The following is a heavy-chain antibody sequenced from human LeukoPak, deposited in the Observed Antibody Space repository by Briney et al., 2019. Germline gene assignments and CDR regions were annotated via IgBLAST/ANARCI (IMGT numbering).Heavy chain of an antibody. Sequence: SETLSLTCTVSGGSISSYYWSWIRQPPGKGLEWIGYIYYSGSTNYNPSLKSRVTISVDTSKNQFSLKLSSVTAADTAVYYCARAVSEQFPIAVAGLFGSKQYYYYGMDVWGQGTTVTVSS. V-gene: IGHV4-59*12. CDR1: GGSISSYY. D-gene: IGHD6-19*01. J-gene: IGHJ6*02. CDR2: IYYSGST. CDR3: ARAVSEQFPIAVAGLFGSKQYYYYGMDV.